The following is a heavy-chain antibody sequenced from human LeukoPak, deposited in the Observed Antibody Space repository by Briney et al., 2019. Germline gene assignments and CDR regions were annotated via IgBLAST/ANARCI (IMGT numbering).Heavy chain of an antibody. CDR3: ARVTIFYDSSGYYRAVDAFDI. J-gene: IGHJ3*02. D-gene: IGHD3-22*01. V-gene: IGHV4-61*02. CDR1: GGSTSSGSYY. CDR2: IYTSGST. Sequence: PSETLSLTCTVSGGSTSSGSYYWSWIRQPAGKGLEWIGRIYTSGSTNYNPSLKSRVTISVDTSKNQFSLKLSSVTAADTAVYYCARVTIFYDSSGYYRAVDAFDIWGQGTMVTVSS.